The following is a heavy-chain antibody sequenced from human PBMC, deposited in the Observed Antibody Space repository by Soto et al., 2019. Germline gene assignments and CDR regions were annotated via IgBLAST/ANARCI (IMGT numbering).Heavy chain of an antibody. CDR1: GGTFSSYA. D-gene: IGHD3-22*01. J-gene: IGHJ4*02. CDR3: ARTYYYDSSGYLKALDY. Sequence: GASVKVSCKASGGTFSSYAISWVRQAPGQGLEWMGGIIPIFGTANYAQKFQGRVTITADESTSTAYMELSSLRSEDTAVYYCARTYYYDSSGYLKALDYWGQGTLVTVSS. CDR2: IIPIFGTA. V-gene: IGHV1-69*13.